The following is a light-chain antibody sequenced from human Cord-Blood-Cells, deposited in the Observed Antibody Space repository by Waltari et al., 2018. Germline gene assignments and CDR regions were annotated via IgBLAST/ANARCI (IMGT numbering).Light chain of an antibody. CDR1: SSDVGGYNY. J-gene: IGLJ2*01. CDR3: CSYAGSYTLV. Sequence: QSALTQPRSVSGSPGQSVTISCTGTSSDVGGYNYVSWYQQHPGKAPKLMLYDGSKRPSGVPDRCSGSKSGNTASLTISGLQAEDEADYYCCSYAGSYTLVFGGGTKLTVL. V-gene: IGLV2-11*01. CDR2: DGS.